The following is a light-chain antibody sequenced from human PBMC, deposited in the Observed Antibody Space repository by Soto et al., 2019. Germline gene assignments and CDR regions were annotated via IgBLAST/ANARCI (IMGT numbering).Light chain of an antibody. CDR2: GAS. CDR1: RRVATNY. V-gene: IGKV3-20*01. CDR3: HQYTGSPHS. J-gene: IGKJ4*01. Sequence: EIVLHPPPDTLSFSPGERAPLSSRAGRRVATNYLSWYQQKPGQAPRLLIYGASSRATGSPDRFSGSVSGTDFTLTISRLEPEDFAVYYCHQYTGSPHSFGGGTKVEI.